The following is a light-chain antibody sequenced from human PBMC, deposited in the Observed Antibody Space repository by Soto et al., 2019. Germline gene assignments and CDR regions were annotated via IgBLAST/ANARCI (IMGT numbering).Light chain of an antibody. Sequence: IQMTKSTYSLSASVGDRVSITCRASQSISSYLNWYQQKPGKAPKLLIYAASSLQSGVPSRFSGSGSGTDFTLTISSLQPEDFATYYCQQSYSTPWTLGQGTKVDVK. J-gene: IGKJ1*01. CDR2: AAS. V-gene: IGKV1-39*01. CDR1: QSISSY. CDR3: QQSYSTPWT.